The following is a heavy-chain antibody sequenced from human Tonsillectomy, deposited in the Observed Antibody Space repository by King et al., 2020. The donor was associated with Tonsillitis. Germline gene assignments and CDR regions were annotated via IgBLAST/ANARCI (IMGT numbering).Heavy chain of an antibody. D-gene: IGHD3-9*01. J-gene: IGHJ4*02. V-gene: IGHV3-23*04. CDR1: GFTFSSYA. CDR2: ISGSGGSI. CDR3: AKEYYDILTGYYARPFDY. Sequence: VQLVESGGSLVQPGGSLRLSCAASGFTFSSYAMIWVRQAPGKGLEWVSAISGSGGSIYYADSVKGRFTISRDNSKNTLYLQVNSLRAEDTAVYYCAKEYYDILTGYYARPFDYWGQGTLVTVSS.